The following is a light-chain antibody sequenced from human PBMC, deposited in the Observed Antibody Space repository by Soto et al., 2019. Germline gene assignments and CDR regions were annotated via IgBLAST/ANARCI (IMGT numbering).Light chain of an antibody. Sequence: EIVLTQSPGTLSLSPGERATLSCRASQSVSSSYLAWYQQKPGQAPRLLIYGASSRATGIPDRFSGSGSGTDFTLTISRQEPEDLSVDYCQSDCSSIFTFVRGTKMDIK. CDR3: QSDCSSIFT. CDR1: QSVSSSY. J-gene: IGKJ3*01. V-gene: IGKV3-20*01. CDR2: GAS.